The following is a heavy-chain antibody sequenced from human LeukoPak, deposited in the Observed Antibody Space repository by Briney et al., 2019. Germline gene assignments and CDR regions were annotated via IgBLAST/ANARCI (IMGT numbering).Heavy chain of an antibody. J-gene: IGHJ4*02. V-gene: IGHV3-48*03. D-gene: IGHD6-19*01. CDR2: ISSSGSTI. CDR3: ARKSSGLSPDYDY. Sequence: PGGSLRLSCAASGFTFSSYEMNWVRQAPGKGLEWVSYISSSGSTIYYADSVKGRFTISRDNAKNSLYLQMNSLRAEDTAVYYCARKSSGLSPDYDYWGQGTLVTVSS. CDR1: GFTFSSYE.